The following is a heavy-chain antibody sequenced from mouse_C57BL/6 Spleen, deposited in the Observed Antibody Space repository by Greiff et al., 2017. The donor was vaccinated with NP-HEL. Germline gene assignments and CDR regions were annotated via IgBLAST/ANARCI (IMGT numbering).Heavy chain of an antibody. CDR2: IYPGDGDT. Sequence: VKLVESGAELVKPGASVKISCKASGYAFSSYWMNWVKQRPGKGLEWIGQIYPGDGDTNYNGKFKGKATLTADKSSSTAYMQLSSLTSEDSAVYFCARERNYGNYEGAMDYWGQGTSVTVSS. D-gene: IGHD2-1*01. CDR3: ARERNYGNYEGAMDY. J-gene: IGHJ4*01. V-gene: IGHV1-80*01. CDR1: GYAFSSYW.